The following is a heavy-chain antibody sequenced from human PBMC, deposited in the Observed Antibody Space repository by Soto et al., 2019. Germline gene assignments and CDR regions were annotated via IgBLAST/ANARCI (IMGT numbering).Heavy chain of an antibody. D-gene: IGHD6-19*01. J-gene: IGHJ6*02. Sequence: SETLSLTCAVYGGSFSGYYWSWIRQPPGKGLEWIGEINHSGSTNYNPSLKSRVTISVDTSKNQFSLKLSSVTAADTAVYYCARDSRGSGWYSILYYGMDVWGQGTTVTVSS. CDR3: ARDSRGSGWYSILYYGMDV. CDR2: INHSGST. V-gene: IGHV4-34*01. CDR1: GGSFSGYY.